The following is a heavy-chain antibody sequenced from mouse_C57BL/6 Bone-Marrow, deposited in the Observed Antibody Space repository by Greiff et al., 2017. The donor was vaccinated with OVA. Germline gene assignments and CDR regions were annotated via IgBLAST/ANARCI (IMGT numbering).Heavy chain of an antibody. V-gene: IGHV5-12*01. CDR2: ISNGGGST. CDR1: GFTFSDYY. CDR3: ARQAYNYAMDY. Sequence: DVHLVESGGGLVQPGGSLKLSCAASGFTFSDYYMYWVRQTPEKRLEWVAYISNGGGSTYYPDTVKGRFTISRDNAKNTLYLQMSRLKAEDTAMYYCARQAYNYAMDYWGQGTSVTVSS. J-gene: IGHJ4*01.